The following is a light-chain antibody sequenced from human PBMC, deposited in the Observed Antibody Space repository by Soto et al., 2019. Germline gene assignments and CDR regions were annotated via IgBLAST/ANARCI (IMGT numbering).Light chain of an antibody. CDR2: EVT. CDR1: SSDVGRYNY. V-gene: IGLV2-8*01. J-gene: IGLJ1*01. Sequence: QSALTQPPSASGSPGQSVTISCTGTSSDVGRYNYVSWYQQHPGKAPKLIIYEVTQRPSGVPDRFSASRSGNTASLTVSGLQAEDEADYYCSSHGGSNNFYVFGTGTQLTVL. CDR3: SSHGGSNNFYV.